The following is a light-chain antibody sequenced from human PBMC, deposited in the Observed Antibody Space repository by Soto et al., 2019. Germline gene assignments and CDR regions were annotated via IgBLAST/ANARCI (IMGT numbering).Light chain of an antibody. CDR1: SSNIGSNY. CDR3: AAWDDSLSGDYV. CDR2: RNN. V-gene: IGLV1-47*01. J-gene: IGLJ1*01. Sequence: QSALTQPPSASGTPGQRVTISCSGSSSNIGSNYVYWYQQLPGTAPKLLIYRNNQRPSGVPDRFSGSKSGTSASLAISGLRSEDEADYYCAAWDDSLSGDYVFGTGTKVTV.